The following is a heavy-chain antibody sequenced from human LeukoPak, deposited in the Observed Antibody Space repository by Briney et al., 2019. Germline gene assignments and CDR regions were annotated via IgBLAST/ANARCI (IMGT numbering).Heavy chain of an antibody. CDR3: ARASSGWYRIDY. CDR1: GFTFRSYA. V-gene: IGHV3-23*01. J-gene: IGHJ4*02. Sequence: PGRSLRLSCAASGFTFRSYAMSWVRQAPGEGLEWVSAISDSDSGTYYADSVKGRFTISRDNSKNTLYLQMNSLRAEDTAVYYCARASSGWYRIDYWGQGTLVTVSS. CDR2: ISDSDSGT. D-gene: IGHD6-19*01.